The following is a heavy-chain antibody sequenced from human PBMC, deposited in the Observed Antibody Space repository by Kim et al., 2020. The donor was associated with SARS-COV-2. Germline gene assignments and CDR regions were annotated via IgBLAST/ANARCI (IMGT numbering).Heavy chain of an antibody. D-gene: IGHD2-2*01. CDR1: GFTFSSYG. J-gene: IGHJ6*02. CDR3: ASFFYGVPAPRGYYGMDV. CDR2: ISYDGSNK. Sequence: GGSLRLSCAASGFTFSSYGMHWVRQAPGKGLEWVAVISYDGSNKYHADSAKGRFTISRDNSKNTLYLQMNSLRAEDTAVYYCASFFYGVPAPRGYYGMDVWGQGTTVTVSS. V-gene: IGHV3-33*05.